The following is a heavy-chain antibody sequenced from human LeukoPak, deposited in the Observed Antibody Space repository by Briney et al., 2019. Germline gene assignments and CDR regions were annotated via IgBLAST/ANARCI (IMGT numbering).Heavy chain of an antibody. D-gene: IGHD1-26*01. CDR1: GGSISSSSYY. CDR3: ARRRIVGAILGARPGFDY. CDR2: IYYSGST. Sequence: SETLSLTCTVSGGSISSSSYYWGWIRQPPGKGLEWIGSIYYSGSTYYNPSLKSRVTISVDTSKNQFSLKLSSVTAADTAVYYCARRRIVGAILGARPGFDYWGQGTLVTVSS. J-gene: IGHJ4*02. V-gene: IGHV4-39*01.